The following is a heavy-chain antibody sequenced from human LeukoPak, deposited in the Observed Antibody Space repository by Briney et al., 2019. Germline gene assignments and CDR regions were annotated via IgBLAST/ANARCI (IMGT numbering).Heavy chain of an antibody. CDR3: ARAVTDTSLVDF. Sequence: SETLSLTCTISGGSIGGDHWSWIRQAPGEGLEWIGYINPSGGTSYNPSLRGRVTISLNTPGNQFSLRLTSVTAADTAVYYCARAVTDTSLVDFWGQGTLVAVSS. CDR2: INPSGGT. D-gene: IGHD3-22*01. V-gene: IGHV4-4*08. CDR1: GGSIGGDH. J-gene: IGHJ4*02.